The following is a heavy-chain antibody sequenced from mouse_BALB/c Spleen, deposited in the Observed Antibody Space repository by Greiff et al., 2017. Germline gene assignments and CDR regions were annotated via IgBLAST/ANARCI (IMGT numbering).Heavy chain of an antibody. V-gene: IGHV5-4*02. Sequence: EVKLVESGGGLVKPGGSLKLSCAASGFTFSDYYMYWVRQTPEKRLEWVATISDGGSYTYYPDSVKGRFTISRDNAKNNLYLQMSSLKSEDTAMYYCARAEDWFAYWGQGTLVTVSA. CDR1: GFTFSDYY. CDR2: ISDGGSYT. CDR3: ARAEDWFAY. J-gene: IGHJ3*01.